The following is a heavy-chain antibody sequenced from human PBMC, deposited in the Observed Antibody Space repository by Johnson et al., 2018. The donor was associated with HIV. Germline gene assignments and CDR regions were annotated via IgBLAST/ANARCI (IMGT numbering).Heavy chain of an antibody. J-gene: IGHJ3*01. CDR2: ISYDGSNK. CDR1: GFTFSSYA. V-gene: IGHV3-30-3*01. CDR3: ANSGLWGPMN. D-gene: IGHD4/OR15-4a*01. Sequence: QLVESGGGVVQPGRSLRLSCAASGFTFSSYAMHWVRQAPGKGLEWVAVISYDGSNKYYADSVKGRFTISRDNSKNTLYLQMNSLRAEDAAVHCCANSGLWGPMNWGQGTMVTVSS.